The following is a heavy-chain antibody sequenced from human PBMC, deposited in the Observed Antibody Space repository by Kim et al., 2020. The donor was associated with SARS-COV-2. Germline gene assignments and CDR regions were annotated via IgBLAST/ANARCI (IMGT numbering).Heavy chain of an antibody. V-gene: IGHV3-13*01. D-gene: IGHD3-3*01. Sequence: YPGSVKGRFTISRENAKNSLYLQMNSLRAGDTAVYYCARFSGDFWNGMDVWGQGTTVTVSS. CDR3: ARFSGDFWNGMDV. J-gene: IGHJ6*02.